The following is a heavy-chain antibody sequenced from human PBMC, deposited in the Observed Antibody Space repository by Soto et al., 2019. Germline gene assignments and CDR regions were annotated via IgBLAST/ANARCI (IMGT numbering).Heavy chain of an antibody. V-gene: IGHV1-69*01. J-gene: IGHJ6*02. Sequence: QVQLVQSGAEVKKPGSSVKVSCKASGGTFSSYAISWVRQAPGQGLEWMGGIIPISDTTNYAQKFQGRVTITADEPTSTAYMELSSLRSEETAVYYCARSQGSSTSLEIYYYYYYGMDVWGQGTTVTVSS. CDR2: IIPISDTT. CDR1: GGTFSSYA. D-gene: IGHD2-2*01. CDR3: ARSQGSSTSLEIYYYYYYGMDV.